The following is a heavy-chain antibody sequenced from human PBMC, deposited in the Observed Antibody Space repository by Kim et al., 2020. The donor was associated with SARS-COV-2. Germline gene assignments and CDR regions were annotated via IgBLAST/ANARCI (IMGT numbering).Heavy chain of an antibody. D-gene: IGHD6-13*01. J-gene: IGHJ4*02. V-gene: IGHV4-34*01. CDR3: ASNHVRRYSSSWEIDY. Sequence: SETLSLTCAVYGGSFSGYYWSWIRQPPGKGLEWIGEINHSGSTNYNPSLKSRVTISVDTSKNQFSLKLSSVTAADTAVYYCASNHVRRYSSSWEIDYWGQVTLVTVSS. CDR1: GGSFSGYY. CDR2: INHSGST.